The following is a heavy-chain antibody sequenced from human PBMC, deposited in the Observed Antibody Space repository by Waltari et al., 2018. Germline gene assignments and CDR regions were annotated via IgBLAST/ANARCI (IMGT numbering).Heavy chain of an antibody. CDR1: GGSISSARYY. CDR3: ARLSYHIVTGYGWFDP. CDR2: ISYSGRT. J-gene: IGHJ5*02. Sequence: QLQLQESGPGLVKPSETLSLTCTVSGGSISSARYYWRWIRQPPGKGMEWIGIISYSGRTYYNPSLKSRVTISVDTSKNQFSLKLSSVTAADTAVYYCARLSYHIVTGYGWFDPWGLGTLVTVSS. V-gene: IGHV4-39*01. D-gene: IGHD3-9*01.